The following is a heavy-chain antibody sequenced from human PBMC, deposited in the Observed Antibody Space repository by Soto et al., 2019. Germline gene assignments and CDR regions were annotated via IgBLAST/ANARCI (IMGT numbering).Heavy chain of an antibody. CDR1: GYTFTGYY. D-gene: IGHD5-18*01. CDR2: INPNSGGT. V-gene: IGHV1-2*02. J-gene: IGHJ4*02. CDR3: ARDRRIQLWLFDY. Sequence: ASVKVSCKASGYTFTGYYMHWVRQAPGQGLEWMGWINPNSGGTNYAQKFQGRVTMTRDTSISTAYMELSRLRSDDTAVCYCARDRRIQLWLFDYWGQGTLVTVSS.